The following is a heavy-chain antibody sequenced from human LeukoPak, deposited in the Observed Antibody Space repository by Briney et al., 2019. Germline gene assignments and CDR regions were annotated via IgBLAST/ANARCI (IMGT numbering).Heavy chain of an antibody. J-gene: IGHJ3*02. CDR3: ARDQAGSGGHNNDAFDI. D-gene: IGHD3-16*01. CDR2: LHASGST. Sequence: SETLSLTCSVSVGSISNYYWNWIRQPAGKGLEWIGRLHASGSTRYNPSFGTRVTMSAGTSKNQLSLKLTSVTAADTALYFCARDQAGSGGHNNDAFDIWGQGTMVTVYS. CDR1: VGSISNYY. V-gene: IGHV4-4*07.